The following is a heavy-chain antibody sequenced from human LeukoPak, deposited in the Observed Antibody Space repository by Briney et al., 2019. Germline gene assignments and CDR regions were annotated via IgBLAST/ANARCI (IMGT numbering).Heavy chain of an antibody. CDR3: AREASGSYFHH. V-gene: IGHV3-53*01. D-gene: IGHD1-26*01. CDR1: GFTFSSYA. CDR2: LHSGGST. J-gene: IGHJ1*01. Sequence: PGGSLRLSCAASGFTFSSYAMNWVRQAPGKGLEWVSVLHSGGSTYYADSVKGRFTISRDNSKNTVYLQMNRLRAEDTAVYYCAREASGSYFHHWGQGTLVTVSS.